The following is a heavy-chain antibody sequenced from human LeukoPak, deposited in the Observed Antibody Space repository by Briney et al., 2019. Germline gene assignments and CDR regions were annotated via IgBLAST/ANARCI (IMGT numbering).Heavy chain of an antibody. V-gene: IGHV3-23*01. J-gene: IGHJ4*02. Sequence: GGSLRLSCAASGFTFSSYAMSWVRQAPGKGLEWVSAISGSGGSTYYADSVKGRFTISRDSSKNTLYLQMNSLRAEDTAVYYCAREGGGSYTQVGYFDYWGQGTLVTVSS. CDR3: AREGGGSYTQVGYFDY. CDR1: GFTFSSYA. D-gene: IGHD1-26*01. CDR2: ISGSGGST.